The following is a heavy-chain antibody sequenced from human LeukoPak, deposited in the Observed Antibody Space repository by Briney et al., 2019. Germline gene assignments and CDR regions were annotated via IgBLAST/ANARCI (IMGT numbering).Heavy chain of an antibody. CDR3: AREGYSSSLWYYYYMDV. J-gene: IGHJ6*03. CDR1: GYTFTSYG. CDR2: ISAYNGNT. V-gene: IGHV1-18*01. Sequence: ASVKVSCKASGYTFTSYGISWVRQAPGQGLEWMGWISAYNGNTNYAQKLQGRVTMTTDTSTSTAYMELRSLRSDDTAVYYCAREGYSSSLWYYYYMDVWGKGTTVTVSS. D-gene: IGHD6-13*01.